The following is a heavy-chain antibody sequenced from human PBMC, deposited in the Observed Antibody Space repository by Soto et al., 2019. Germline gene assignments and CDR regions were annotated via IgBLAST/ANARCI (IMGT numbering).Heavy chain of an antibody. J-gene: IGHJ6*02. CDR3: ARDNGRPQLGGNYYYITDV. CDR1: GGTFSSYA. D-gene: IGHD3-3*02. CDR2: IIPLFRTP. Sequence: QVQLVQSGAEVKEPGSSVKVSCQASGGTFSSYALSWVRQAPGQGLEWMGGIIPLFRTPDYAQKFQGRVTITADESTSTADMELSSLRSEDTAIDYGARDNGRPQLGGNYYYITDVWGQGTTITVSS. V-gene: IGHV1-69*12.